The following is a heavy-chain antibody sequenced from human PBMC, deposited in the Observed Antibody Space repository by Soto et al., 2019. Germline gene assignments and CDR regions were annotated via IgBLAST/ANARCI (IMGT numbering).Heavy chain of an antibody. CDR1: GFTFSNAW. J-gene: IGHJ6*02. D-gene: IGHD3-10*01. Sequence: GGSLRLSCAASGFTFSNAWMNWVRQAPGKGLEWVGRIKSKTDGGTTDYAAPVKGRFTISRDDSKNTLYLQMDSLKTEDTAVYYCTTVTYYYGSGPSFGMDVWGQGTTVTVSS. CDR3: TTVTYYYGSGPSFGMDV. CDR2: IKSKTDGGTT. V-gene: IGHV3-15*07.